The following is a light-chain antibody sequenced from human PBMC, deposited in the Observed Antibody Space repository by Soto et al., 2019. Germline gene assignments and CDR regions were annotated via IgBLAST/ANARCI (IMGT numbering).Light chain of an antibody. CDR1: SSDVGSYNL. J-gene: IGLJ2*01. Sequence: QSALTQPASVSGSPGQSITISCTGTSSDVGSYNLVSWYQQHPGKAHKLMIYEGSKRPSGVSNRFSGSKSGNTASLTISGLQAEDEADYYCCSYAGSSTFLVFGGGTKVTVL. V-gene: IGLV2-23*03. CDR3: CSYAGSSTFLV. CDR2: EGS.